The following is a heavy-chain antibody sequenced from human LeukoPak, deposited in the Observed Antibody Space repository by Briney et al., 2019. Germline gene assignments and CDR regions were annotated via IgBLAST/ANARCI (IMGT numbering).Heavy chain of an antibody. CDR3: AKNQGYCSGGSCSPHNNWFDP. Sequence: SETLSLTCTVSGGSISSYYWSWIRQPPGKGLEWIGYIYYSGSTNYNPSLKSRVTISVDTSENQFSLKLSSVTAADTAVYYCAKNQGYCSGGSCSPHNNWFDPWGQGTLVTVSS. J-gene: IGHJ5*02. V-gene: IGHV4-59*01. CDR2: IYYSGST. CDR1: GGSISSYY. D-gene: IGHD2-15*01.